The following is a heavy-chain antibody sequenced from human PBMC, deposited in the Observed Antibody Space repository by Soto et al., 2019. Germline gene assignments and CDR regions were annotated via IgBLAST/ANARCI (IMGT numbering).Heavy chain of an antibody. CDR1: GFTFSDYY. Sequence: QVQLVESGGGLVKPGGSLRLSCAASGFTFSDYYMSWIRQAPGKGLEWVSYITSSSSYTIYADSVRGRFTISRDNAKNSLFLQMNSLRAEDTAVYYCASADHYDTSGYWKWGQGTLVTVSS. CDR2: ITSSSSYT. J-gene: IGHJ4*02. CDR3: ASADHYDTSGYWK. V-gene: IGHV3-11*05. D-gene: IGHD3-22*01.